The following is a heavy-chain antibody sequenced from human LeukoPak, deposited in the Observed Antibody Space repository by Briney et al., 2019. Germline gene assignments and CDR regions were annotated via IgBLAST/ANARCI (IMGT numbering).Heavy chain of an antibody. V-gene: IGHV1-2*02. Sequence: GASVKVSCKASGYTFTGYYMHWVRQAPGQGLEWMGWINPNSGGTNYAQKFQGRVTMTRDTSISTAYMELSRLRSDDTAVYYCARDSIGYCSSTSCRRGATLDYWGQGTLVTVSS. J-gene: IGHJ4*02. D-gene: IGHD2-2*01. CDR3: ARDSIGYCSSTSCRRGATLDY. CDR1: GYTFTGYY. CDR2: INPNSGGT.